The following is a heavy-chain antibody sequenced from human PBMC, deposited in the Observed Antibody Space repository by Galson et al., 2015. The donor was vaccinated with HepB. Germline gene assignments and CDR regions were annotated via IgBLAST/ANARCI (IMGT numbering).Heavy chain of an antibody. CDR2: ISSYNGHT. D-gene: IGHD6-19*01. CDR3: ARVYNSGWYGHFDY. Sequence: SVKVSCKAYGYTFTSYGISWVRQAPGQGLQWMGWISSYNGHTNYPQQLQGRVNMTTDTSTSTAYMDLRSLRSDDTAVYYCARVYNSGWYGHFDYWCQGTLVTASS. CDR1: GYTFTSYG. J-gene: IGHJ4*02. V-gene: IGHV1-18*01.